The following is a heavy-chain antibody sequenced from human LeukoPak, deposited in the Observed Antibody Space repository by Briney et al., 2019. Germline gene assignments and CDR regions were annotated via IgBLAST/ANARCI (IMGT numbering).Heavy chain of an antibody. CDR3: ARDYYMDV. CDR2: INTYNGNT. J-gene: IGHJ6*03. Sequence: ASVKVSCKASGYTFTNYGITWVRQAPGQGLEWMGWINTYNGNTNYAQKFQGRVTMTRDMSTSTVYMELSSLRSEDTAVYYCARDYYMDVWGKGTTVTVSS. V-gene: IGHV1-18*01. CDR1: GYTFTNYG.